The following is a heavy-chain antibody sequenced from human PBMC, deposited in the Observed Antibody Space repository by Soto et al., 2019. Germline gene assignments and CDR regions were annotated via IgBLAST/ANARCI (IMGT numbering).Heavy chain of an antibody. J-gene: IGHJ6*02. V-gene: IGHV3-30-3*01. CDR3: ARDYSLRFLEWPHGTLAV. CDR2: ISYDGSNK. D-gene: IGHD3-3*01. CDR1: GFTFSSYA. Sequence: QVQLVESGGGVVQPGRSLRLSCAASGFTFSSYAMHWVRQAPGKGLEWVAVISYDGSNKYYADSVKGRFTISRDNSKNTLYLQMNSLSAEATTVYYCARDYSLRFLEWPHGTLAVWGQGTTVTVSS.